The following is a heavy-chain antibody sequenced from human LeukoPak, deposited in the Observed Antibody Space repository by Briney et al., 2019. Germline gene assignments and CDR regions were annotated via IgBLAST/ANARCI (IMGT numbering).Heavy chain of an antibody. D-gene: IGHD6-19*01. V-gene: IGHV1-24*01. Sequence: ASVKVSCKVSGYTLTELSMHWVRQAPGKGLEWMGGFGPEDGETIYAQKFQGRVTMTEDTSTDTAYVGLSSLRSEDTAVYYCRGEQWLVYGMDVWGQGTTVTVSS. CDR1: GYTLTELS. CDR2: FGPEDGET. J-gene: IGHJ6*02. CDR3: RGEQWLVYGMDV.